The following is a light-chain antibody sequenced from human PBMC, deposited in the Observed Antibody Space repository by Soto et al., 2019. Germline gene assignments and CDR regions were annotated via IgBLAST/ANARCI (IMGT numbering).Light chain of an antibody. Sequence: QSVLTQPPSASGTPGQRVTISCSGRSSNIGSSTVHWFQQLPGTAPKLLIHRSDQRPSGVPDRFFGSKSGTSASLAISGLQSEDEADYYCAAWDEALNGHVFGTGTKVTVL. J-gene: IGLJ1*01. V-gene: IGLV1-44*01. CDR1: SSNIGSST. CDR2: RSD. CDR3: AAWDEALNGHV.